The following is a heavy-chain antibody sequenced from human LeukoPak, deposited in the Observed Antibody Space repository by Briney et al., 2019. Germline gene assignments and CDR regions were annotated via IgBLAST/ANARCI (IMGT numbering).Heavy chain of an antibody. D-gene: IGHD6-13*01. Sequence: GGSLRLSCAASGLTSSSYGMHWVRQAPGKGLGWGAVTWYDGSNKYYADSVKGRFTISRDNSKNSLYLQMNSLRAEDTAVYYCARGRETYSSSWFFDYWGQGTLVTVSS. CDR2: TWYDGSNK. J-gene: IGHJ4*02. V-gene: IGHV3-33*01. CDR3: ARGRETYSSSWFFDY. CDR1: GLTSSSYG.